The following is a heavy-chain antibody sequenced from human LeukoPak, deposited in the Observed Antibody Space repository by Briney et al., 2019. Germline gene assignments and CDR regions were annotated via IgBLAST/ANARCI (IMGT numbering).Heavy chain of an antibody. CDR3: ATGRPMVRGVPSGY. V-gene: IGHV1-24*01. Sequence: ASVKVSCKVSGYTLTELSMHWVRQAPGKGLEWMGGFDPEDGETIYAQEFQGRVTMTEDTSTDTAYMELSSLRSEDTAVYYCATGRPMVRGVPSGYWGQGTLVTVSS. D-gene: IGHD3-10*01. CDR1: GYTLTELS. J-gene: IGHJ4*02. CDR2: FDPEDGET.